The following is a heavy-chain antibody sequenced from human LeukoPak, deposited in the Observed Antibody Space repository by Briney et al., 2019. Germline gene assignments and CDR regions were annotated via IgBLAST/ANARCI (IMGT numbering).Heavy chain of an antibody. CDR3: ARVTVQLGYCSGGSCLFDY. CDR2: IYYCGST. D-gene: IGHD2-15*01. J-gene: IGHJ4*02. V-gene: IGHV4-31*03. CDR1: GGSISSGGFY. Sequence: SQTLSLTCTVSGGSISSGGFYWSWIRQHPGKGLEWIGYIYYCGSTYYNPSLKSRVTISVDTSKNQFSLKLSSVTAADTAVYYCARVTVQLGYCSGGSCLFDYWGQGTLVTVS.